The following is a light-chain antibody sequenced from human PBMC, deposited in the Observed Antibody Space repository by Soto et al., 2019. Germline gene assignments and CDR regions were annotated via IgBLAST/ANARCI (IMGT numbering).Light chain of an antibody. J-gene: IGKJ4*02. CDR2: GAS. V-gene: IGKV3-20*01. CDR1: QSLSNNF. Sequence: DIVLTQSPGTLSLSPGDRDALSCGASQSLSNNFLAWYQQKPGQAPRLLISGASSRATGIPDRFSGSGSGTDFTLTITRVEPEDFAVYYCQQYATSPLTFGGGTKVEIK. CDR3: QQYATSPLT.